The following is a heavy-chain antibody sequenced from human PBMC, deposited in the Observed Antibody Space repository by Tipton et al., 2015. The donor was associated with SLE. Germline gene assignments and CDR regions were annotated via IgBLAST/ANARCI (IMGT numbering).Heavy chain of an antibody. Sequence: SLRLSCITSGFSFSVYWMSWVRQAPGKGLEWVANIKQDGSVRHYVDSVKGRFTISRDNAENSLFLQMNSLRAEDTAVYYRTRDPPDWYFDLWGRGTLVTVSS. CDR3: TRDPPDWYFDL. CDR2: IKQDGSVR. D-gene: IGHD1-14*01. CDR1: GFSFSVYW. J-gene: IGHJ2*01. V-gene: IGHV3-7*03.